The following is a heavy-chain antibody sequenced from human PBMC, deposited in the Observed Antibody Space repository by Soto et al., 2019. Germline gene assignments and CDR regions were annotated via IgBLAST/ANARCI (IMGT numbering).Heavy chain of an antibody. V-gene: IGHV4-34*01. J-gene: IGHJ4*02. D-gene: IGHD3-10*01. CDR1: GGSFSGYY. CDR2: INHSGST. Sequence: QVQLQQWGAGLLKPSETLSLTCAVYGGSFSGYYWSWIRQPPGKGLEWIGEINHSGSTNYNPSLKSRVTIXEDXSXTQFSLKLSSVTAADTAVYYCAREAMVRGVLYYFDYWGQGTLVTVSS. CDR3: AREAMVRGVLYYFDY.